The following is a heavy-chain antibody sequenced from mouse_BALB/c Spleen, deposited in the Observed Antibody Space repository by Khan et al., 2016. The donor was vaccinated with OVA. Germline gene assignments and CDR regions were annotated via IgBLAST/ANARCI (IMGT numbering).Heavy chain of an antibody. CDR3: ARRGYDYGRGALFAY. D-gene: IGHD2-4*01. V-gene: IGHV2-2*02. CDR2: IWSAGST. Sequence: QVQLKESGPGLVQPSQSLSITCTVSGFSWDNYSVHWIRQSPGKGLEWRGVIWSAGSTDYNGAFISRLTITKDNSRSQVFFKVINLPPNDTALYYCARRGYDYGRGALFAYWGQGPLVTVSA. J-gene: IGHJ3*01. CDR1: GFSWDNYS.